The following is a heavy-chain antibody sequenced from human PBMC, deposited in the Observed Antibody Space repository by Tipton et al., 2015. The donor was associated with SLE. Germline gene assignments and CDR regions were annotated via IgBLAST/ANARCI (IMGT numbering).Heavy chain of an antibody. CDR1: GFTFSSYS. CDR2: INSDGSDT. J-gene: IGHJ6*02. CDR3: ARIYRSSSGYGMDV. D-gene: IGHD6-6*01. V-gene: IGHV3-21*05. Sequence: SLRLSCAASGFTFSSYSMNWVRQAPGKGLEWVSRINSDGSDTTYTDSVKGRFTISRDNAKNSLYLQMNSLRAEDTAVYYCARIYRSSSGYGMDVWGQGTTVTVSS.